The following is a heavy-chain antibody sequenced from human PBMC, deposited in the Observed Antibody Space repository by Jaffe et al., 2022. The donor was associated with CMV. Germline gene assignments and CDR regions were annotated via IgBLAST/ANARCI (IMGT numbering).Heavy chain of an antibody. Sequence: QVQLQQWGAGLLKPSETLSLTCAVYGGSFSGYYWSWIRQPPGKGLEWIGEINHSGSTNYNPSLKSRVTISVDTSKNQFSLKLSSVTAADTAVYYCARAGNVVVVAAILDYWGQGTLVTVSS. D-gene: IGHD2-15*01. CDR1: GGSFSGYY. V-gene: IGHV4-34*01. CDR2: INHSGST. CDR3: ARAGNVVVVAAILDY. J-gene: IGHJ4*02.